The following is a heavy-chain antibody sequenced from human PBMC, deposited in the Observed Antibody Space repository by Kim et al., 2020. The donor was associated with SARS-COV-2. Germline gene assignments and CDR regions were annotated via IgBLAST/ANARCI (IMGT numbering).Heavy chain of an antibody. J-gene: IGHJ3*02. Sequence: SETLSLTCTVSGGSISSSSYYWGWIRQPPGKGLEWIGSIYYSGSTYYNPSLKSRVTISVDTSKNQFSLKLSSVTAADTAVYYCASQITMIVVVHLWVGAFDIWGQGTMVTVSS. CDR1: GGSISSSSYY. D-gene: IGHD3-22*01. V-gene: IGHV4-39*01. CDR2: IYYSGST. CDR3: ASQITMIVVVHLWVGAFDI.